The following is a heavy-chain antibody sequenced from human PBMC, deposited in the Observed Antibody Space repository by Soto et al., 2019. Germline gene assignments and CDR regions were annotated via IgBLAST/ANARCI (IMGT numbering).Heavy chain of an antibody. D-gene: IGHD3-10*01. CDR3: ARGLYDSGSFYFDF. Sequence: EVQLVESGGGLIQPGGSLRLSCAASGFNFIRKYMIWVRQAPGKGLEWVSILYSGGTTYYADSVKGRFTISRDTSENTLYLQLNSLRGEDTAVYYCARGLYDSGSFYFDFWGQGTLVTVSS. CDR1: GFNFIRKY. J-gene: IGHJ4*02. V-gene: IGHV3-53*01. CDR2: LYSGGTT.